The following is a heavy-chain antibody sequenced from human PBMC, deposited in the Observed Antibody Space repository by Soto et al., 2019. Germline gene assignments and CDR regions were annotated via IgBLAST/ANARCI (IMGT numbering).Heavy chain of an antibody. CDR3: AKRMTVYYYIDV. J-gene: IGHJ6*03. D-gene: IGHD2-21*02. CDR2: NNQSGGT. CDR1: GESFSDYY. Sequence: QVQLQQWGAGLLKPSETLSLTCAVYGESFSDYYWSWIRQPPGMGLEWIGENNQSGGTNYNPSLKSRVTISVARSKNQFSLKLSSVTAADTAVYYCAKRMTVYYYIDVWDKGTTVTVSS. V-gene: IGHV4-34*01.